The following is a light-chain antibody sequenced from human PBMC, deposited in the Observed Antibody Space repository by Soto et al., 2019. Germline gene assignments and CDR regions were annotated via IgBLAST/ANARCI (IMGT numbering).Light chain of an antibody. CDR3: QQYGSSSWT. J-gene: IGKJ1*01. V-gene: IGKV3-20*01. CDR1: QSVSSSY. Sequence: EIVLTQSPGTLSLSPGERATLSCRASQSVSSSYLAWYQQKPGQAPRLLIYGTSSRATAIPDRFSGSGSGTDFTLTISRLEPEDFAVYYCQQYGSSSWTFGQGTKVDXK. CDR2: GTS.